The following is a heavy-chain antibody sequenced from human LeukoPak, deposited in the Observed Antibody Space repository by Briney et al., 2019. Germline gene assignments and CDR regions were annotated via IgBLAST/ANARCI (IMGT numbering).Heavy chain of an antibody. CDR2: MYSGGNT. CDR3: ARGRGSGWYHTLAY. V-gene: IGHV3-66*01. Sequence: GGSLRLSCAASGFTVSSNYMSWVRQAPGRGLEWVSVMYSGGNTFYADSVKGRFTISRDNSKNTLYLQMNSLRAEDTAVYYCARGRGSGWYHTLAYWGQGTLVTVSS. J-gene: IGHJ4*02. CDR1: GFTVSSNY. D-gene: IGHD6-19*01.